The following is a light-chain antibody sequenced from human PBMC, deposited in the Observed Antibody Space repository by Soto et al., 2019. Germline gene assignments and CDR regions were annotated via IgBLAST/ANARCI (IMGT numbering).Light chain of an antibody. CDR3: QNYNSAPYA. Sequence: DIQMTQSPSSLSASVGDRVTITCRASQGISNYVAWYHQKPGKVPTLLIYEASTLQSGVPSRFSGRGSGTDFTLTISSLQPEDVATYFCQNYNSAPYAFGQGTKLEIK. V-gene: IGKV1-27*01. J-gene: IGKJ2*01. CDR2: EAS. CDR1: QGISNY.